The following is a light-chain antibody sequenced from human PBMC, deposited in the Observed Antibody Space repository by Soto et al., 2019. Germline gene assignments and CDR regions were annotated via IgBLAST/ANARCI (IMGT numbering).Light chain of an antibody. CDR2: EGS. Sequence: QSALTQPASVSGSPGQSITISCTGTSSDVGNYNLVSWYQQHPGKAPKLMIYEGSKRPSGVSNRFSGYKSGNTASLTISILQAEDEADYYCCSYAGSSTYVFGTGTKVTV. CDR3: CSYAGSSTYV. CDR1: SSDVGNYNL. J-gene: IGLJ1*01. V-gene: IGLV2-23*01.